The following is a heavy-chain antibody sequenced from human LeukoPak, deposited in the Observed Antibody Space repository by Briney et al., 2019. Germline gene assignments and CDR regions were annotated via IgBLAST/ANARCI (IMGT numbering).Heavy chain of an antibody. V-gene: IGHV3-48*03. D-gene: IGHD5-18*01. CDR1: GFTFSSYE. Sequence: GGSLRLSCAASGFTFSSYEMNWVRQAPGKGLEWVSYISSSGSTIYYADSVKGRFAISRDNAKNSLYLQMNSLRAEDTAVYYCARDTQLWLLFDYWGQGTLVTVSS. CDR2: ISSSGSTI. J-gene: IGHJ4*02. CDR3: ARDTQLWLLFDY.